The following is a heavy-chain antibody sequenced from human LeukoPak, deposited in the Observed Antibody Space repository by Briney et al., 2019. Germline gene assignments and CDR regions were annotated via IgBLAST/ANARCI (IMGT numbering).Heavy chain of an antibody. V-gene: IGHV1-2*02. CDR3: ARGGYSSSWYLDGIDY. CDR1: GYTFTGNY. Sequence: ASVKDSCKASGYTFTGNYMHWVRQAPGQGLEWLGWINPDSGGTDYSQKFQDRVALTRDTSISTAYLELSRLRSGDTAVYYCARGGYSSSWYLDGIDYGGQGTLVTVSS. CDR2: INPDSGGT. J-gene: IGHJ4*02. D-gene: IGHD6-13*01.